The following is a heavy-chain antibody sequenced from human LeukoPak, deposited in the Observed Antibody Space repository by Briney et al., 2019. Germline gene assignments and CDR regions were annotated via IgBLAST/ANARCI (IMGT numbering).Heavy chain of an antibody. J-gene: IGHJ4*02. V-gene: IGHV3-21*01. CDR2: ISSSSSYI. CDR1: GFTFSSYS. CDR3: ARGPSITMIVVEYDY. Sequence: KPGGSLRLSCAASGFTFSSYSMNWVRQAPGKGLEWVSSISSSSSYIYHADSVKGRFTISRDNAKNSLYLQMNSLRAEDTAVYYCARGPSITMIVVEYDYWGQGTLVTVSS. D-gene: IGHD3-22*01.